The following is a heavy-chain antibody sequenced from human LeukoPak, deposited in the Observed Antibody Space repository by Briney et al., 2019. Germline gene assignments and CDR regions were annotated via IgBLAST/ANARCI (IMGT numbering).Heavy chain of an antibody. CDR3: ARTPASSGWSFDY. D-gene: IGHD6-19*01. J-gene: IGHJ4*02. CDR1: GFTFSSYS. CDR2: ISYDGSNK. V-gene: IGHV3-30*03. Sequence: GGSLRLSCAASGFTFSSYSMNWVRQAPGKGLEWVAVISYDGSNKYYADSVKGRFTISRDNSKNTLYLQMNSLRAEDTAVYYCARTPASSGWSFDYWGQGTLVTVSS.